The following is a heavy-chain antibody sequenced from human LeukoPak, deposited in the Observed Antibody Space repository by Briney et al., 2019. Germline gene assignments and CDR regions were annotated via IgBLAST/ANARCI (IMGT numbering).Heavy chain of an antibody. Sequence: ASVKVSCKASGYTFTGYYMHWVRQAPGQGLEWMGWINPNSGGTNYAQKFQGRVTMTRDTSISTAYMELSRLRSDDTAVYYCARDDCSGGSCYSRFGYWGQGTLVTVSS. D-gene: IGHD2-15*01. CDR2: INPNSGGT. CDR3: ARDDCSGGSCYSRFGY. CDR1: GYTFTGYY. J-gene: IGHJ4*02. V-gene: IGHV1-2*02.